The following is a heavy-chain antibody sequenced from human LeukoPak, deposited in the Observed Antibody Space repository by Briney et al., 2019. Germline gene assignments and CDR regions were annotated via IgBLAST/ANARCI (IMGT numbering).Heavy chain of an antibody. V-gene: IGHV4-39*01. D-gene: IGHD4/OR15-4a*01. CDR2: IYYSGST. CDR3: ARRPGEYGGNDFDN. CDR1: GGSINSRSDY. Sequence: PSETLSLTCTVSGGSINSRSDYWGWIRQPPGKGLEWIGSIYYSGSTHYNPSLKSRGTMSIDTSKNQFSLRLSSVTAADTAVYYCARRPGEYGGNDFDNWGQGTLVTVSS. J-gene: IGHJ4*02.